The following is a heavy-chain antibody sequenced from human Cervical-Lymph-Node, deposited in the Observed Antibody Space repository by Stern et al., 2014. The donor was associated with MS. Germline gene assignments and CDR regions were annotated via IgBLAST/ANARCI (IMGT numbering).Heavy chain of an antibody. CDR3: ARAWLQRGWDFDL. V-gene: IGHV3-33*01. D-gene: IGHD5-24*01. Sequence: QVHLVESGGGVVQPGRSLRLSCAASGFTFSSYGMHWVRQAPGTGLEWVAVVWYVGSNKDYADSVKGRFTISRNNSKNTLYLQMNSLRAEDTAVYYCARAWLQRGWDFDLWGRGTLVTVSS. CDR1: GFTFSSYG. J-gene: IGHJ2*01. CDR2: VWYVGSNK.